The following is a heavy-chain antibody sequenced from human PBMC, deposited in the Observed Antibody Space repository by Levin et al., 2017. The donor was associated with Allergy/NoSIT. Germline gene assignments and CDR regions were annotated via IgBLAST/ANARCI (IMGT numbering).Heavy chain of an antibody. CDR2: INPSGGST. V-gene: IGHV1-46*01. J-gene: IGHJ4*02. CDR3: ATAPGSVVVPAATDY. Sequence: ASVKVSCKASGYTFTSYYMHWVRQAPGQGLEWMGIINPSGGSTSYAQKFQGRVTMTRDTSTSTVYMELSSLRSEDTAVYYCATAPGSVVVPAATDYWGQGTLVTVAS. D-gene: IGHD2-2*01. CDR1: GYTFTSYY.